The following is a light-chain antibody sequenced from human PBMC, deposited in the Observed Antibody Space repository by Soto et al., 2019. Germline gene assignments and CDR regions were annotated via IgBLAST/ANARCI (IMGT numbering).Light chain of an antibody. CDR1: QSISSY. CDR2: AAS. CDR3: QQSYSTPLT. J-gene: IGKJ4*01. Sequence: DIQMIQSPSSLSASVGDRVTITCRASQSISSYLNWYQQKPGKAPKLLIYAASSLQSGVPSRFSGSGSGTDFTLTISSLQPEDFATYYCQQSYSTPLTCGGGTKVEIK. V-gene: IGKV1-39*01.